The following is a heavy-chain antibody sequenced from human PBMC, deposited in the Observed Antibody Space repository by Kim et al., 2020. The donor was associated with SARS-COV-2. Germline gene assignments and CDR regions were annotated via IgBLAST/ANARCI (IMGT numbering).Heavy chain of an antibody. CDR1: GFTFDDYA. CDR3: AKATNYDILTGYCYFDY. V-gene: IGHV3-9*01. D-gene: IGHD3-9*01. CDR2: ISWNSGSI. Sequence: GGSLRLSCAASGFTFDDYAMHWVRQAPGKGLEWVSGISWNSGSIGYADSVKGLFTISRDNAKNSLYLQMNSLRAEDTALYYCAKATNYDILTGYCYFDYWGQGTLVTVSS. J-gene: IGHJ4*02.